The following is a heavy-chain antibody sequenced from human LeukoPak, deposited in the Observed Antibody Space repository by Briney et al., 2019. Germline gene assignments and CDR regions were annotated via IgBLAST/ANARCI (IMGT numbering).Heavy chain of an antibody. J-gene: IGHJ4*02. Sequence: ASVKVSCKASGYTFTGYYMHWVRQAPGQGLEWMGRINPNSGGTNYAQKFQGRVTMTTDTSISTAYMELSRLRSDDTAVYYCASGGYSYGYEDYFEYWGEGNLVTVSS. V-gene: IGHV1-2*06. CDR2: INPNSGGT. CDR3: ASGGYSYGYEDYFEY. D-gene: IGHD5-18*01. CDR1: GYTFTGYY.